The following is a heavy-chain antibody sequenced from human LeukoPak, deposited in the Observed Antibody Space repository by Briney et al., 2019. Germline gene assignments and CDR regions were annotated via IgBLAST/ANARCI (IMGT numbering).Heavy chain of an antibody. J-gene: IGHJ4*02. CDR1: GGSVSSGANF. D-gene: IGHD5-18*01. CDR3: ARGYSYGHPLY. V-gene: IGHV4-61*08. CDR2: ISNSGST. Sequence: SETLSLTCTVSGGSVSSGANFWSWIRQPPGKGLEWIGYISNSGSTNYSPSLKSRVTISLDTSKSQFSLKLSSVTAADTAVYYCARGYSYGHPLYWGQGTLVTVSS.